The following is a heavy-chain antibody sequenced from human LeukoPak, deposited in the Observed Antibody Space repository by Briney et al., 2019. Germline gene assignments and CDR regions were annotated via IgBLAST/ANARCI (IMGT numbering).Heavy chain of an antibody. CDR2: IWSDGSNK. CDR1: GFSFSSYG. J-gene: IGHJ6*02. Sequence: PGGSLRLSCAASGFSFSSYGMHWVRQAPGKGLEWVAIIWSDGSNKYYADSVKGRFTISRDNSKNTLYLQMNSLRAEDTAVYYCARTAGYYGMDVWGQGTTVTVSS. CDR3: ARTAGYYGMDV. V-gene: IGHV3-33*01. D-gene: IGHD6-25*01.